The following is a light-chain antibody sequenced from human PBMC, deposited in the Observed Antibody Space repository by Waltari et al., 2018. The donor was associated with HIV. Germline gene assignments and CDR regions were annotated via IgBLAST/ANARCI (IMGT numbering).Light chain of an antibody. J-gene: IGLJ3*02. V-gene: IGLV1-51*01. CDR3: ETWENSLSAGV. CDR2: AND. Sequence: QPVLTQPPSASAAPGQTVTMSCPGSPSNRGENYISRYQTLTRTAPKLLLYANDKRPSGILDRCPGSKSGTSATLDITGVQSGDGADYYCETWENSLSAGVFGGGTKLTVL. CDR1: PSNRGENY.